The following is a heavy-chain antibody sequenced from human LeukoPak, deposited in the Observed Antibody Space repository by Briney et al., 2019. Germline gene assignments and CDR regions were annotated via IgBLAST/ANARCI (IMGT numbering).Heavy chain of an antibody. V-gene: IGHV3-30*09. CDR2: ISYDGRNK. CDR1: GFTFSDYA. Sequence: PGGSLRLSCAASGFTFSDYAIHWVRQAPGKGLEWVTVISYDGRNKYYSDSVKGRFAISRDNSKNTLFLQMSSLRAEDTAVYYCARGGSITALPSSIFYWGQGTLVTVSS. J-gene: IGHJ4*02. D-gene: IGHD6-6*01. CDR3: ARGGSITALPSSIFY.